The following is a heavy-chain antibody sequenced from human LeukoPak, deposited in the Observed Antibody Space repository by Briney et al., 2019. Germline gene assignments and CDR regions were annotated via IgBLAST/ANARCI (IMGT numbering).Heavy chain of an antibody. CDR3: ARGRKTYYDYVWGSYRFGYFDY. Sequence: SETLSLTCTVSGGSISNYYWSWIRQPPGKGLEWIGYIYYSGSTYYNPSLKSRVTISVDTSKNQFSLKLSSVTAADTAVYYCARGRKTYYDYVWGSYRFGYFDYWGQGTLVTVSS. D-gene: IGHD3-16*02. CDR2: IYYSGST. CDR1: GGSISNYY. J-gene: IGHJ4*02. V-gene: IGHV4-59*12.